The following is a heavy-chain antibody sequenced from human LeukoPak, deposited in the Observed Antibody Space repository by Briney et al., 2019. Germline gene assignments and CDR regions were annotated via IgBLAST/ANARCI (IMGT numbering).Heavy chain of an antibody. D-gene: IGHD4-17*01. CDR1: GGSISTYY. CDR3: AREHGDYEGWFDP. V-gene: IGHV4-59*12. Sequence: SETLSLTCTVSGGSISTYYWNWIRQPPGKGLEWIGYIYHSGSTNYNPSLQSRVTISVDTSKNQFSLKLSSVTAADTAVYYCAREHGDYEGWFDPWGQGTLVTVSS. CDR2: IYHSGST. J-gene: IGHJ5*02.